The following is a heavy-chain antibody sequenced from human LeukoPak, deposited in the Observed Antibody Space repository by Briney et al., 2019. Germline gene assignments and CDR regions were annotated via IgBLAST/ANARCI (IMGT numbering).Heavy chain of an antibody. Sequence: GESLRISCNGSGYSFASNWISWGRQMPGKGLEWMGRIVPSDSHINYSPSFQRHVTISVDKSISIAYLQWSRLRASDTAMYYCARQGRGSYRRDFVYWGQGTLVTVCS. J-gene: IGHJ4*02. D-gene: IGHD1-26*01. CDR2: IVPSDSHI. CDR1: GYSFASNW. V-gene: IGHV5-10-1*01. CDR3: ARQGRGSYRRDFVY.